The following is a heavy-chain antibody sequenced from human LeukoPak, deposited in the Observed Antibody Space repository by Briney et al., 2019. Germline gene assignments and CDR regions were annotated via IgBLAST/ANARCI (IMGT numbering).Heavy chain of an antibody. CDR2: ISGSGGST. CDR3: AKSGWYEYYFDY. J-gene: IGHJ4*02. D-gene: IGHD6-19*01. CDR1: GFTFSSYA. V-gene: IGHV3-23*01. Sequence: GGSLRLSCAASGFTFSSYAMSWVRQAPGKGLEWVSAISGSGGSTYYAGSVKGRFTISRDNSKNTLYLQMNSLRAEDTAVYYCAKSGWYEYYFDYWGQGTLVTVSS.